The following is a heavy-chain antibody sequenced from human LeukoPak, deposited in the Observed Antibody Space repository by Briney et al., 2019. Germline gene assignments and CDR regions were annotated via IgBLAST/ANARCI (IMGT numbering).Heavy chain of an antibody. V-gene: IGHV1-69*05. D-gene: IGHD6-6*01. CDR1: GGTFSSYA. CDR3: VRTIAARPDY. CDR2: IIPIFGTA. Sequence: SSVKVSCKASGGTFSSYAISWVRQAPGQGLEWMGRIIPIFGTANYAQKFQGRVTITTDESTSTAYMELSSLRSEDTAVYYCVRTIAARPDYWGQETLVTVSS. J-gene: IGHJ4*02.